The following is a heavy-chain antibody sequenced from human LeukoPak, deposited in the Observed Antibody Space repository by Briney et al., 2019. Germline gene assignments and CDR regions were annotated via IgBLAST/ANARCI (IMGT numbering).Heavy chain of an antibody. V-gene: IGHV5-51*01. CDR2: IYPGDSDT. Sequence: GESLKISCKGSGYSFTSYWIGWVRQMPGKGLEWMGIIYPGDSDTRYSPSFQGQVTISADKSISTAYLQWSSLKASDTAMYYCARPSFFSLAAAGTEGDYWGQGTLDTVSS. D-gene: IGHD6-13*01. J-gene: IGHJ4*02. CDR3: ARPSFFSLAAAGTEGDY. CDR1: GYSFTSYW.